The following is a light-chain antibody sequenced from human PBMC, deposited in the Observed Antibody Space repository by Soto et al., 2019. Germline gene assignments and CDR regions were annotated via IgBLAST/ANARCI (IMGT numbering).Light chain of an antibody. CDR3: QQYNNWPRT. CDR1: QSISDT. CDR2: SAS. V-gene: IGKV3-15*01. Sequence: EIVMTQSPATLSVSPGGRAPLSCRASQSISDTLAWYQQNPGQAPRLLIYSASRGATGFPARFSGSGSGTDFTLTISSLQSEDFAVYYCQQYNNWPRTFGQGTKVDI. J-gene: IGKJ1*01.